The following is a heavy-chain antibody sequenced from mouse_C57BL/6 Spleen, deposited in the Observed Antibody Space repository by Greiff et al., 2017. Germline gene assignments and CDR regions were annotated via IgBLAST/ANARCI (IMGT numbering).Heavy chain of an antibody. D-gene: IGHD1-1*01. Sequence: VQLQQSGPELVKPGASVKISCKASGYTFTDYYMNWVKQSHGKSLEWIGDINPNNGGTSYNQKFKGKATLTVDKSSSTAYMELRSLTSEDSAVYYCARSPITTVVEDYFDYWGQGTTLTVSS. CDR3: ARSPITTVVEDYFDY. CDR2: INPNNGGT. J-gene: IGHJ2*01. V-gene: IGHV1-26*01. CDR1: GYTFTDYY.